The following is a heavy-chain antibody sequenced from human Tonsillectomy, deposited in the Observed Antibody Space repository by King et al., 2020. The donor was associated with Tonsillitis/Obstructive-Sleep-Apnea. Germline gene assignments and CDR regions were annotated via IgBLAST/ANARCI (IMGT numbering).Heavy chain of an antibody. CDR1: GGSVSSGSYY. J-gene: IGHJ6*03. D-gene: IGHD2-15*01. CDR3: ARESYCSGGSCPPTYYYYYYMDV. CDR2: IYYSGST. V-gene: IGHV4-61*01. Sequence: QLQESGPGLVKPSETLSLTCTVSGGSVSSGSYYWRWIRQPPGKGLEWIGYIYYSGSTNYNPSLKSRVTISVDTSKNQFSLKLSSVTAADTAVYYCARESYCSGGSCPPTYYYYYYMDVWGKGTTVTVSS.